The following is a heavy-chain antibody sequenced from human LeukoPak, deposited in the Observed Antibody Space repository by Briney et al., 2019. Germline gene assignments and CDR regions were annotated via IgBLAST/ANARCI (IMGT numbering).Heavy chain of an antibody. J-gene: IGHJ4*02. CDR1: GGTFSSYA. CDR3: ARERDTAIIDY. V-gene: IGHV1-69*01. Sequence: GVSVNVSCKASGGTFSSYAISWVRQAPGQGLEWMGGIIPIFGTANYAQKFQGRVTITADESTSTAYMELSSLRSEDTAVYYCARERDTAIIDYWGQGTLVTVSS. D-gene: IGHD5-18*01. CDR2: IIPIFGTA.